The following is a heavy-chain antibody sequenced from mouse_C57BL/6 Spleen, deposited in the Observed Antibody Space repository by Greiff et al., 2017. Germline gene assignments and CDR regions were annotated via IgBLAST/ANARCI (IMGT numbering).Heavy chain of an antibody. J-gene: IGHJ2*01. CDR2: ISSGSSTI. V-gene: IGHV5-17*01. Sequence: EVKLMESGGGLVKPGGSLKLSCAASGFTFSDYGMHWVRQAPEKGLEWVAYISSGSSTIYYADTVKGRFTISRDNAKNTRFLQMTSLRSEDTAMYYCAREWDDYYFDYWGQGTTLTVSS. D-gene: IGHD4-1*01. CDR3: AREWDDYYFDY. CDR1: GFTFSDYG.